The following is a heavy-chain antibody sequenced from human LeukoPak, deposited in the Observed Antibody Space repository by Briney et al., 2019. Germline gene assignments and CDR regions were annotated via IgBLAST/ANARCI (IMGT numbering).Heavy chain of an antibody. CDR1: EFTLSSYG. Sequence: PGRSLRLSCAASEFTLSSYGMHWVRQAPGKGLEWVAVIWYDGNRKIYGDSVKGRFTISRDNSKNTLYLQMNSLRVEDTAVYYCARGEYYYDSSGYPEYWGQGTLVTVSS. CDR3: ARGEYYYDSSGYPEY. D-gene: IGHD3-22*01. V-gene: IGHV3-33*03. CDR2: IWYDGNRK. J-gene: IGHJ4*02.